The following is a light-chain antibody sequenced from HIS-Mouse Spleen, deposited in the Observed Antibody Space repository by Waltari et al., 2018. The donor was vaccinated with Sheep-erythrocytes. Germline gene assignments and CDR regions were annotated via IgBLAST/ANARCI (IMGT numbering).Light chain of an antibody. V-gene: IGKV3-11*01. Sequence: EIVLTQSPATLSLSPGERATLSCRASQRVSSYLAWYQQKPGQAPRLLIYDASNRATGIPARFSGSGSGTDFTLTISSLEPEDFAVYYGQQRSNWYTFGQGTKLEIK. CDR3: QQRSNWYT. J-gene: IGKJ2*01. CDR1: QRVSSY. CDR2: DAS.